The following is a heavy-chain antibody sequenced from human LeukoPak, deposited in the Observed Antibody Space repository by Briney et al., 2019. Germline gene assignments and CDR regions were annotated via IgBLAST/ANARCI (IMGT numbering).Heavy chain of an antibody. CDR3: ARDLSVGHTPLDY. CDR1: GYTFTGYY. CDR2: INPNSGGT. Sequence: GASVKVSCKASGYTFTGYYMHWVRQAPGQGLEWMGWINPNSGGTNYAQKFQGRVTMTRHTSISTAYMELSRLRSDDTAVYYCARDLSVGHTPLDYWGQGTLVTVSS. D-gene: IGHD1-26*01. J-gene: IGHJ4*02. V-gene: IGHV1-2*02.